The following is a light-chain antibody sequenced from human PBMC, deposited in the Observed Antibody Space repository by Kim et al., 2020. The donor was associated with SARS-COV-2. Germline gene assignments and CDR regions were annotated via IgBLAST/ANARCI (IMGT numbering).Light chain of an antibody. J-gene: IGKJ1*01. CDR3: QQYNSYSET. V-gene: IGKV1-5*03. CDR1: QSISSW. Sequence: DIQMTQSPSTLSASVGDRVTITCRASQSISSWLAWYQQKPGKAPKPLIYKASSLESGVPSRFSGNGSGTEFTLTISSLQPDDFATYYCQQYNSYSETFGQGTKVDIK. CDR2: KAS.